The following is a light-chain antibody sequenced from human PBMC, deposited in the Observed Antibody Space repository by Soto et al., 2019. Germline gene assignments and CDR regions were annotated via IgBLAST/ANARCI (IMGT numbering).Light chain of an antibody. J-gene: IGKJ1*01. CDR3: QAYYFYTWT. Sequence: DIPMTQSPSTLSASMGDRVTITCRASQDIDIWLAWYQQKPGKAPKFLISRASILESGVPSRFSGSGSGTEFTLTISSLQPDDLATYYGQAYYFYTWTFGQGIKVEIK. CDR2: RAS. V-gene: IGKV1-5*03. CDR1: QDIDIW.